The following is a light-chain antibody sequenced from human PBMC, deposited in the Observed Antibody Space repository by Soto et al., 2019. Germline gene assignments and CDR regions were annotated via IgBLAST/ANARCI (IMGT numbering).Light chain of an antibody. J-gene: IGKJ1*01. CDR1: QSVSSSH. CDR2: GAS. V-gene: IGKV3-20*01. Sequence: EIVLTQSPGTLSLSTGERATLSCRASQSVSSSHLAWYQQKPGQAPRLLIYGASNRATGIPDRFSGSGSGTDFTLTISRLEPEDFAVYFCQQYGSSPWTFGQGTKVEIK. CDR3: QQYGSSPWT.